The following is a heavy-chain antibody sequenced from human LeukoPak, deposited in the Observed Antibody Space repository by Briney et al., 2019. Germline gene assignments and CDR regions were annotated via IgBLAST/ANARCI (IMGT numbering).Heavy chain of an antibody. CDR3: AKEEYSSGWYGSDAFDI. CDR1: GLPVGSNY. Sequence: GGSLRLSCAASGLPVGSNYMAWVRQAAGKGLEWVSILYSGGDTYYADSVRGRFTISRDNSKNTVYLQMNSLRAEDTAVYYCAKEEYSSGWYGSDAFDIWGQGTMVTVSS. V-gene: IGHV3-66*01. CDR2: LYSGGDT. D-gene: IGHD6-19*01. J-gene: IGHJ3*02.